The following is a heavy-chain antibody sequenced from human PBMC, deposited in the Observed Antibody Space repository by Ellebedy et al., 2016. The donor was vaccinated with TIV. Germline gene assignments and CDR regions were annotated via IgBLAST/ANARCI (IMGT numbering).Heavy chain of an antibody. J-gene: IGHJ4*02. CDR1: GFTFNTFS. CDR2: ISSSSSYI. CDR3: ARDPNSYDILTGFDY. Sequence: GGSLRLSXAASGFTFNTFSMSWVRQAPGKGLEWVSSISSSSSYIYYADSVKGRFIISRDNAKNSLYLQMHSLRAEDTAVYYCARDPNSYDILTGFDYWGRGTLVTVSS. D-gene: IGHD3-9*01. V-gene: IGHV3-21*01.